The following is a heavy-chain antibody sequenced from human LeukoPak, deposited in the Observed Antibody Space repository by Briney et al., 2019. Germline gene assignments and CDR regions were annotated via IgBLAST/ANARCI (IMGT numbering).Heavy chain of an antibody. Sequence: SETLSLTCTVSGGSISSSSYYWGWIRQPPGKGLEWIGSIYYSGSTNYNPSLKSRVTISVDTSKNQFSLKLSSVTAADTAVYYCARMHYDILTGYDRGIWFDPWGQGTLVTVSS. J-gene: IGHJ5*02. D-gene: IGHD3-9*01. CDR3: ARMHYDILTGYDRGIWFDP. CDR2: IYYSGST. V-gene: IGHV4-39*07. CDR1: GGSISSSSYY.